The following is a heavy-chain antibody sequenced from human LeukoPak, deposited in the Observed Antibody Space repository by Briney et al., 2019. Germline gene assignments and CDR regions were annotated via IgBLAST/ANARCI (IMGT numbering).Heavy chain of an antibody. CDR3: ARSYRFAFDY. CDR1: GFTFDDYD. Sequence: PGGSLRLSCAASGFTFDDYDLAWVRQAPGKGLESVSGFNWNGGSTGYADSVKGRFTISRDNAKNSLYLQMTSLRAEDTALYYCARSYRFAFDYWGQGTLVTVSS. J-gene: IGHJ4*02. CDR2: FNWNGGST. D-gene: IGHD5-18*01. V-gene: IGHV3-20*04.